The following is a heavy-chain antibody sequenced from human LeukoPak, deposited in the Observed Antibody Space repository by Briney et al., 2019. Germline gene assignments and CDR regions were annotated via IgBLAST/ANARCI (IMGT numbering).Heavy chain of an antibody. CDR1: GFTFSSYS. CDR3: AREQKDAAAAGDFDY. J-gene: IGHJ4*02. V-gene: IGHV3-21*01. CDR2: ISSSSSYI. Sequence: GGSLRLSCAASGFTFSSYSMNWVRQAPGKGLEWVSSISSSSSYIYYADSVKGRSTISRDNAKNSLYLQMNSLRAEDTAVYYCAREQKDAAAAGDFDYWGQGTLVTVSS. D-gene: IGHD6-13*01.